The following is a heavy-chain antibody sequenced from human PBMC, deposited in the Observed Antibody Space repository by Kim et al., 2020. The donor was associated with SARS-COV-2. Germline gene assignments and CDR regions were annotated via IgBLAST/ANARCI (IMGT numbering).Heavy chain of an antibody. D-gene: IGHD2-2*01. CDR2: ISWNSGSI. CDR3: AKEGSSSRGPLEYYGMDV. V-gene: IGHV3-9*01. Sequence: GGSLRLSCAASGFTFDDYAMHWVRQAPGKGLEWVSGISWNSGSIGYADSVKGRFTISRDNAKNSLYLQMNSLRAEDTALYYCAKEGSSSRGPLEYYGMDVWGQGTTVTVSS. CDR1: GFTFDDYA. J-gene: IGHJ6*02.